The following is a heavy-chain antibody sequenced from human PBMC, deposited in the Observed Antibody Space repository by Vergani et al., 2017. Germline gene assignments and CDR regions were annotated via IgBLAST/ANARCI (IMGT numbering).Heavy chain of an antibody. CDR2: INPNSGGT. J-gene: IGHJ4*02. CDR1: GYTFTGYY. CDR3: ARALRYFDWLLYVDY. D-gene: IGHD3-9*01. Sequence: QVQLVQSGAEVKKPGASVKVSCKASGYTFTGYYMHCVRQAPGQGLEWMGWINPNSGGTNYAQKFQGRVTMTRDTSISTAYMELSRLRSDDTAVYYCARALRYFDWLLYVDYWGQGTLVTVSS. V-gene: IGHV1-2*02.